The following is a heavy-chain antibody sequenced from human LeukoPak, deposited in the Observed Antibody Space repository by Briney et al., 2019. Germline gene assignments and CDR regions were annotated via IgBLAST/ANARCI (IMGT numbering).Heavy chain of an antibody. CDR3: ARGLVGYIYGISDY. D-gene: IGHD5-18*01. CDR2: IYSGGST. CDR1: GFTVSSNY. V-gene: IGHV3-53*01. Sequence: GGSLRLSCAASGFTVSSNYMSWVRQAPGKGLEWVSVIYSGGSTYYADSVKGRFTISRDNSKNTLYLQMNSLRAEDTAVYYCARGLVGYIYGISDYWGQGTLVTVSS. J-gene: IGHJ4*02.